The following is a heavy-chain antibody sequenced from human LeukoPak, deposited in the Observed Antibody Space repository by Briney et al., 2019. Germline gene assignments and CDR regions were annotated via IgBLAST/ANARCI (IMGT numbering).Heavy chain of an antibody. CDR1: GYTFTSYG. CDR3: ARVVGATHRPNFDY. D-gene: IGHD1-26*01. J-gene: IGHJ4*02. Sequence: ASVKVSCKASGYTFTSYGISWVRQAPGQGLEWMGWISAYNGNTNYAQKLQGRVTMTTDTSTSTAYMELRSLRSDDSAVYYCARVVGATHRPNFDYWGQGTLVTVSS. V-gene: IGHV1-18*01. CDR2: ISAYNGNT.